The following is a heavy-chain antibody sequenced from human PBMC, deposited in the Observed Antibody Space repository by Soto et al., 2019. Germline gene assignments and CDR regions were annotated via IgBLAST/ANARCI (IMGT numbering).Heavy chain of an antibody. CDR3: ARGGYCSSTSCYVGYDDYYYMDV. V-gene: IGHV3-21*01. J-gene: IGHJ6*03. Sequence: GGSLRLSCAASGFTFSSYSMNWVRQAPGKGLEWVSSISSSSSYIYYADSVKGRFTISRDNAKNSLYLQMNSLRAEDTAVYYCARGGYCSSTSCYVGYDDYYYMDVWGKGTTVTVSS. CDR1: GFTFSSYS. CDR2: ISSSSSYI. D-gene: IGHD2-2*01.